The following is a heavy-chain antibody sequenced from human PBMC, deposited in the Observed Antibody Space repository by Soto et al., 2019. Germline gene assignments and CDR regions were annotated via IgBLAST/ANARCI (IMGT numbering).Heavy chain of an antibody. D-gene: IGHD1-7*01. CDR1: GFSLSTSGMC. J-gene: IGHJ4*02. CDR3: ARIRVTGTTLLFDY. Sequence: SGPTLVNPTQTLTLTCTFSGFSLSTSGMCVSWIRQPPGKALEWLARIDWDDDKYYSTSLKTRLTISKDTSKNQVVLTMTNMDPVDTATYYCARIRVTGTTLLFDYWGQGTLVTVSS. CDR2: IDWDDDK. V-gene: IGHV2-70*11.